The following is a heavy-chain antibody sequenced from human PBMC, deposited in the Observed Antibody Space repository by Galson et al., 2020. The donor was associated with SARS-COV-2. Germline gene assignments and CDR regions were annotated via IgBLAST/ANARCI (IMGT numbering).Heavy chain of an antibody. D-gene: IGHD2-8*01. CDR3: ARHTADCSNGICYADYYHGMDV. CDR2: VFPGDSET. CDR1: GYRFTSYW. J-gene: IGHJ6*02. V-gene: IGHV5-51*01. Sequence: TGGSLRLSCKASGYRFTSYWIGWVRQMPGKGLEWMGIVFPGDSETRYSPSFQGQVTISADNSISTAYLQWSSLKASDSAMYYCARHTADCSNGICYADYYHGMDVWGQGTTVTVS.